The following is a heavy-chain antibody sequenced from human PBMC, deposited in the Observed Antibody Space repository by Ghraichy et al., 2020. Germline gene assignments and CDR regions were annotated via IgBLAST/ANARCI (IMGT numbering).Heavy chain of an antibody. V-gene: IGHV3-48*02. CDR1: GFTFRSYS. J-gene: IGHJ6*02. CDR2: ITGSGRNI. Sequence: TLSLTCEASGFTFRSYSMNWVRQSPGKGLEWVSYITGSGRNIFYADSVKDRFTISRDNAQNSLYLQMNSLRDEVTAVYYCARGSRVVRFYYYDGMDVRGQGTTVTVSS. D-gene: IGHD4-23*01. CDR3: ARGSRVVRFYYYDGMDV.